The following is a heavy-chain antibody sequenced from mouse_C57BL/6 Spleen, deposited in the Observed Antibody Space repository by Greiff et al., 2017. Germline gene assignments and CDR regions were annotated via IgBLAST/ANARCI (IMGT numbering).Heavy chain of an antibody. CDR1: GYAFSSYW. CDR2: IYPGDGDT. D-gene: IGHD1-1*01. J-gene: IGHJ1*03. V-gene: IGHV1-80*01. Sequence: QVQLQQSGAELVKPGASVKISCKASGYAFSSYWMNWVKQRPGKGLEWIGQIYPGDGDTNYNGKFKGKATLTADKSSSTAYMLLSSLTSEDSAVYFCASTFITTVVATPYWYFDVWGTGTTVTVSS. CDR3: ASTFITTVVATPYWYFDV.